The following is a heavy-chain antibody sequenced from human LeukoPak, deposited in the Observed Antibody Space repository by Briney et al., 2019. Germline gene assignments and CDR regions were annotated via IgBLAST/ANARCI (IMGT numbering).Heavy chain of an antibody. CDR3: GSRQINMTAFDF. V-gene: IGHV4-39*01. CDR2: IRFSHIGGT. CDR1: GDSISSSDYY. J-gene: IGHJ3*01. Sequence: PSETLSLTCTVSGDSISSSDYYWGWVRQSPGKGLQWIASIRFSHIGGTYYNPPLTSRATMSGDTSKNQISLMVTSLTAADTAVYCWGSRQINMTAFDFWGQGTRFTVSS. D-gene: IGHD2/OR15-2a*01.